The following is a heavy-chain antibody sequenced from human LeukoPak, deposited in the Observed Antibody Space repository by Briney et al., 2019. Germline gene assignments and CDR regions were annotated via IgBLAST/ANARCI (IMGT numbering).Heavy chain of an antibody. CDR3: AKGGSSGYYGSAIDY. Sequence: PGGSLRLSCAASGFTFSSYAMTWVRQAPGEGLEWVSGISASGGSTHYVDSVKGRFTLSRDNSKNTLYLQMNSLRVEDTAIYYCAKGGSSGYYGSAIDYWGQGTLVTVSS. CDR2: ISASGGST. V-gene: IGHV3-23*01. CDR1: GFTFSSYA. D-gene: IGHD3-22*01. J-gene: IGHJ4*02.